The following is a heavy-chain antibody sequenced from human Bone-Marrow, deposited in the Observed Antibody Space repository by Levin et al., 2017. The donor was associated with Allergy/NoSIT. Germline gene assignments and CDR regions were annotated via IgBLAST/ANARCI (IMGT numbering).Heavy chain of an antibody. CDR3: ARKVRGIRPDYYYYGMDV. CDR1: GYTFTSYD. CDR2: MNPNSGNT. Sequence: GESLKISCKASGYTFTSYDINWVRQATGQGLEWMGWMNPNSGNTGYAQKFQGRVTMTRNTSISTAYMELSSLRSEDTAVYYCARKVRGIRPDYYYYGMDVWGQGTTVTVSS. D-gene: IGHD3-10*01. V-gene: IGHV1-8*01. J-gene: IGHJ6*02.